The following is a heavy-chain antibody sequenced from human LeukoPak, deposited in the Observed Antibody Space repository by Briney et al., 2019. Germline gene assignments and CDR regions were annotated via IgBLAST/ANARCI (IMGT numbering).Heavy chain of an antibody. D-gene: IGHD1-1*01. CDR2: ISTYNGNT. CDR3: VTGDDFDY. CDR1: GYTFTRFG. J-gene: IGHJ4*02. V-gene: IGHV1-18*01. Sequence: ASVKVSCRTSGYTFTRFGITWVRQAPGQGLEWMGWISTYNGNTDYAQKLQGRATVTTDTSTNTAYMELRSLRSDDTAMYYCVTGDDFDYWGQGTLVTVSS.